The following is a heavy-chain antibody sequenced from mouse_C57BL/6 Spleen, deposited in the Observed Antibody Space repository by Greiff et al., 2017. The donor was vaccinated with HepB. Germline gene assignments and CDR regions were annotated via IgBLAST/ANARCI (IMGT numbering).Heavy chain of an antibody. J-gene: IGHJ3*01. Sequence: QVTLKVSGPGILQSSQTLSLTCSFSGFSLSTSGMGVSWIRQPSGKGLEWLAHIYWDDDKRYNPSLKRRLTITKDTSRNQVFLKITSVDTADTATHYCARSPDGYYQAGFAYWGQWTLVTVSA. CDR1: GFSLSTSGMG. V-gene: IGHV8-12*01. CDR2: IYWDDDK. CDR3: ARSPDGYYQAGFAY. D-gene: IGHD2-3*01.